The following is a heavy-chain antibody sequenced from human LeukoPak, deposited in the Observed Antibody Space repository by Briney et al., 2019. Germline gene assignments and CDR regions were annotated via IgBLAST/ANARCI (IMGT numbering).Heavy chain of an antibody. D-gene: IGHD3-10*01. CDR3: ARDRAMVRGLPYYLDY. Sequence: GRSLRLSCAASGFTFSSYAMHWVRQAPGKGLEWVAVISYDGSNKYYADSVKGRFTISRDNSKNTLYLQMNSLRAEDTAVYYCARDRAMVRGLPYYLDYWGQGTLVTVSS. V-gene: IGHV3-30*04. CDR1: GFTFSSYA. J-gene: IGHJ4*02. CDR2: ISYDGSNK.